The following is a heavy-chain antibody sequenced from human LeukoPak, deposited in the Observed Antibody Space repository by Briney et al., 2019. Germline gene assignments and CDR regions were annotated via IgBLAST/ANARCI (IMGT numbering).Heavy chain of an antibody. D-gene: IGHD6-19*01. J-gene: IGHJ3*02. CDR1: GYTFTGYY. CDR2: IIPILGIA. V-gene: IGHV1-69*04. CDR3: AREGSSGWYPNDAFDI. Sequence: ASVKVSCNASGYTFTGYYMHWVRQAPGQGLEWMGRIIPILGIANYAQKFQGRVTITADKSTSTAYMELSSLRSEDTAVYYCAREGSSGWYPNDAFDIWGQGTMVTVSS.